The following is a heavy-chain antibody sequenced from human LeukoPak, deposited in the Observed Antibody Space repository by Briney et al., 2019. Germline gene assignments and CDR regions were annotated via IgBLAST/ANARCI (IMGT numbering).Heavy chain of an antibody. CDR2: IIPIFGTA. CDR1: GGTFSSYA. Sequence: ASVKVSGKASGGTFSSYAISWVRQAPGQGLEWMGGIIPIFGTANYAQKFQGRVTITADESTSTAYMELSSLRSEDTAVYYCARADSSGSPFDYWGQGTLVTVSS. D-gene: IGHD3-22*01. J-gene: IGHJ4*02. V-gene: IGHV1-69*13. CDR3: ARADSSGSPFDY.